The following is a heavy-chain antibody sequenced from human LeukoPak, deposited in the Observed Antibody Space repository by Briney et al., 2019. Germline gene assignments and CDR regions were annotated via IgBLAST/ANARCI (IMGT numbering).Heavy chain of an antibody. Sequence: SETLSLTCTVSGGSISSYYWSWIRQPPGKGLEWIGYIYYSGSTNYNPSLKSRVTISVDTSKNQLSLKLSSVTAADTAVYYCARSCSSTSCYNGMDVWGQGTTVTVSS. CDR2: IYYSGST. J-gene: IGHJ6*02. CDR3: ARSCSSTSCYNGMDV. CDR1: GGSISSYY. D-gene: IGHD2-2*01. V-gene: IGHV4-59*08.